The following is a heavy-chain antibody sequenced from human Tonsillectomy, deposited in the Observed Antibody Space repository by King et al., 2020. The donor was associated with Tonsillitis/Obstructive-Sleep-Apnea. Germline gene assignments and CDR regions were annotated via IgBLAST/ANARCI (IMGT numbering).Heavy chain of an antibody. CDR1: GFTFSHAW. V-gene: IGHV3-15*01. Sequence: QLVESGGGLVQPGGSLRLSCAASGFTFSHAWMSWVRQAPGKGLEWVGRIKSKSDGGTIDYTAPVKDRFTISRDDSKNRLYLQMNSLKTEDTAVYYCTARGGRYWGQGTLVTVSS. D-gene: IGHD3-10*01. CDR2: IKSKSDGGTI. J-gene: IGHJ4*02. CDR3: TARGGRY.